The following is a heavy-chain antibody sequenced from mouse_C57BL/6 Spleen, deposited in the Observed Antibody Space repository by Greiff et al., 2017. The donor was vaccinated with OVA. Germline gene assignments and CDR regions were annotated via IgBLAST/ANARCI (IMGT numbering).Heavy chain of an antibody. V-gene: IGHV5-17*01. CDR3: AITGTSLYWYFDV. Sequence: EVQLVESGGGLVKPGASLKLSCAASGFTFSDYGMHWVRQAPEKGLEWVAYISSGSSTIYYADTVKGRFTISRDNAKNTLFLQMNSLRSEDTAMYYGAITGTSLYWYFDVWGTGTTVTVSS. CDR1: GFTFSDYG. D-gene: IGHD4-1*01. CDR2: ISSGSSTI. J-gene: IGHJ1*03.